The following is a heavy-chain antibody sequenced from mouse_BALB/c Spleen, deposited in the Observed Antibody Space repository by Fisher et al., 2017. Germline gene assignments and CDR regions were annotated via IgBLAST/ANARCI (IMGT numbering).Heavy chain of an antibody. V-gene: IGHV1-26*01. Sequence: KFKGKATLTVDKSSSTAYMELLSLTSEDSAVYYCGRGPEDAMDYWGQGTSVTVSS. CDR3: GRGPEDAMDY. J-gene: IGHJ4*01. D-gene: IGHD3-3*01.